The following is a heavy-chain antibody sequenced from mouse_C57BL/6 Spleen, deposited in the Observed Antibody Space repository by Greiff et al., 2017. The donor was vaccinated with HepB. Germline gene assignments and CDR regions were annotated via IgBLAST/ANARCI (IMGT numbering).Heavy chain of an antibody. J-gene: IGHJ1*03. V-gene: IGHV1-64*01. CDR3: ARWNSTTVARRGYFDV. CDR1: GYTFTSYW. Sequence: QVQLKQPGAELVKPGASVKLSCKASGYTFTSYWMHWVKQRPGQGLEWIGMIHPNSGSTNYNEKFKSKATLTVDKSSSTAYMQLSSLTSEDSAVYYWARWNSTTVARRGYFDVWGTGTTVTVSS. CDR2: IHPNSGST. D-gene: IGHD1-1*01.